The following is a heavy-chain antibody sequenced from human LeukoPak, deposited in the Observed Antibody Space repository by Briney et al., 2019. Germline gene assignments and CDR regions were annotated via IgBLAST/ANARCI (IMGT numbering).Heavy chain of an antibody. J-gene: IGHJ3*02. CDR2: IYSSGST. V-gene: IGHV4-39*02. CDR1: GGSISNSNYY. Sequence: PSETLSLTCTVSGGSISNSNYYWGWIRQPPGKGLEWIGSIYSSGSTYYNPSLKSRVTISVDTSKNHFSLKLSSVTAADTALYYCARRDGAFDIWGQGTMVTVSS. D-gene: IGHD5-24*01. CDR3: ARRDGAFDI.